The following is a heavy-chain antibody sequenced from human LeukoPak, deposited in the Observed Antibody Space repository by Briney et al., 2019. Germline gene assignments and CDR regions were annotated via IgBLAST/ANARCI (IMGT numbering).Heavy chain of an antibody. CDR2: IYSGGST. CDR1: GFTVSSNY. CDR3: ASYMAVAGNDFDY. J-gene: IGHJ4*02. D-gene: IGHD6-19*01. V-gene: IGHV3-53*01. Sequence: GGSLRLSCAASGFTVSSNYMSWVRQAPGKGLEWVSVIYSGGSTYYADSVKGRFTISRDNSKNTLYLQMNSLRAEDTAVYYCASYMAVAGNDFDYWGQGTLVTVSS.